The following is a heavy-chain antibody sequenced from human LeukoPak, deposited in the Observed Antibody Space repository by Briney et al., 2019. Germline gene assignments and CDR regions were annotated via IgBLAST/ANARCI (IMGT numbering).Heavy chain of an antibody. V-gene: IGHV4-59*01. CDR3: ARSRGGYGDYGSWFDP. CDR2: IYYTGST. D-gene: IGHD4-17*01. J-gene: IGHJ5*02. CDR1: SGSISRYY. Sequence: SETLSLTCTVSSGSISRYYWSWIRQPPGKGLDWIGYIYYTGSTYYNPSLKSRVTTSVDTSKNQFSLKLSSVTAADTAVYYCARSRGGYGDYGSWFDPWGQGILVSVSS.